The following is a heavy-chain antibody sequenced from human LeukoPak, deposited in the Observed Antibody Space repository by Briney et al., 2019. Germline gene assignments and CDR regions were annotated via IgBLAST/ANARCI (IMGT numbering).Heavy chain of an antibody. D-gene: IGHD5-24*01. J-gene: IGHJ5*02. CDR1: GFTFNNYA. CDR2: VTGPAYTT. Sequence: GGSLRLSCAASGFTFNNYAMNGVRQAPGKGLEGVAAVTGPAYTTYYADSVKGRFTISRDSFKDKLYLKMNRLGAEDTALYYCAKGAAIDPWGQGTLVTVSS. CDR3: AKGAAIDP. V-gene: IGHV3-23*01.